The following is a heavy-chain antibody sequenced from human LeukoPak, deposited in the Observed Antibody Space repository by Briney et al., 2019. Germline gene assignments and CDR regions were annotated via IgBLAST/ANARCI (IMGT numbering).Heavy chain of an antibody. Sequence: PGGSLRLSCAASGFTFSSYEMNWVRQAPGKGLEWVSYISSSGSTIYYADSVKGRFTISRDNAKISLYLQMNSLRAEDTAVYYCARDRYSSLLYYYYGMDVWGQGTTVTVSS. J-gene: IGHJ6*02. D-gene: IGHD6-19*01. CDR2: ISSSGSTI. CDR1: GFTFSSYE. CDR3: ARDRYSSLLYYYYGMDV. V-gene: IGHV3-48*03.